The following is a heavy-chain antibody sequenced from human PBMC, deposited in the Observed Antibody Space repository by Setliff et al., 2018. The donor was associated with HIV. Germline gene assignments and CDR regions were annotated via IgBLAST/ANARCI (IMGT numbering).Heavy chain of an antibody. V-gene: IGHV1-69*13. CDR1: GGTFSSYA. CDR2: IIPFFGTA. CDR3: ARGRASESANSG. D-gene: IGHD7-27*01. J-gene: IGHJ4*02. Sequence: SVKVSCKASGGTFSSYAISWVRQAPGQGLEWMGGIIPFFGTANYAQKFQGRVTLTADESTSTAYMELNSLRSEDTAVYYCARGRASESANSGWGQGTLVTVSS.